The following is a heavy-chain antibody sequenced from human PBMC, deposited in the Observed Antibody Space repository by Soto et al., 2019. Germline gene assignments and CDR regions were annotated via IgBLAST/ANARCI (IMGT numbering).Heavy chain of an antibody. V-gene: IGHV1-24*01. J-gene: IGHJ6*02. Sequence: ASVKVSCKVSGYTLTELSMHWVRQAPGKGLEWMGGFDPEDGETIYAQKFQGRVTMTEDTSTDTAYMELSSLRSEDTAVYYCATVGGVGAYYSGMDVWGQGTTVTVSS. D-gene: IGHD3-16*01. CDR2: FDPEDGET. CDR1: GYTLTELS. CDR3: ATVGGVGAYYSGMDV.